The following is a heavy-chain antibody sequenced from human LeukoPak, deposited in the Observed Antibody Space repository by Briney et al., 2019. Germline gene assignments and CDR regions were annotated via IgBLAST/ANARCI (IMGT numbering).Heavy chain of an antibody. V-gene: IGHV3-21*01. J-gene: IGHJ4*02. D-gene: IGHD1-14*01. CDR2: ISSSSSNM. CDR3: VRGDNRDY. CDR1: GFTFSIST. Sequence: GGSLRPSCAASGFTFSISTMNLVRQAPGKGLEWVSSISSSSSNMHYADSVKGRLTISRDNAKNSLYLQINSLRAEDTAVYYCVRGDNRDYWGQGTLVTVSS.